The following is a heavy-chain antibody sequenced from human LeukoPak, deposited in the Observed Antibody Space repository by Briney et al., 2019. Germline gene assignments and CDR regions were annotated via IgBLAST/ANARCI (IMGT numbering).Heavy chain of an antibody. V-gene: IGHV3-30-3*01. CDR3: AKDGGLWVSAHWGDS. J-gene: IGHJ4*02. D-gene: IGHD7-27*01. CDR2: ISYDGSNK. Sequence: GRSLRLSCAASGFTFSSYAMHWVRQAPGKGLEWVAVISYDGSNKYYADSVKGRFTISRDNSKNTLYLQMNSLRAEDTAVYYCAKDGGLWVSAHWGDSWGRGTLVTVSS. CDR1: GFTFSSYA.